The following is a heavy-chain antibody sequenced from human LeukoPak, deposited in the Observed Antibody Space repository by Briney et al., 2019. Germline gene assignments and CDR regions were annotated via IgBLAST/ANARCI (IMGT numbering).Heavy chain of an antibody. V-gene: IGHV4-39*07. J-gene: IGHJ4*02. CDR1: GGSISSSSYY. Sequence: PSETQSLTCTVSGGSISSSSYYWGWIRQPPGKGLEWIGSIYYSGSTYYNPSLKSRVTISVDTSKNQFSLKLSSVTAADTAVYYCARRSSSWSHYFDYWGQGTLVTVSS. D-gene: IGHD6-13*01. CDR3: ARRSSSWSHYFDY. CDR2: IYYSGST.